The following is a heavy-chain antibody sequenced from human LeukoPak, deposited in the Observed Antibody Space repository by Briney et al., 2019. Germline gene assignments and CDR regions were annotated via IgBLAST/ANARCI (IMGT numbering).Heavy chain of an antibody. Sequence: GGSLILSCASSGFTCSSYNMNWVRHAPGKGLEWVSYITRSSSTIYYADSVKGRFTISRDNAKNSLYLQMNSLRDEDTAVYYCAREYSSSSGSVSDYWGQGTLVTVSS. J-gene: IGHJ4*02. CDR1: GFTCSSYN. V-gene: IGHV3-48*02. CDR3: AREYSSSSGSVSDY. CDR2: ITRSSSTI. D-gene: IGHD6-6*01.